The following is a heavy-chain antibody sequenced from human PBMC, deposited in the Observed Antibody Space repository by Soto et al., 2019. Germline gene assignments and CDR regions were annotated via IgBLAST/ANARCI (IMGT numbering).Heavy chain of an antibody. J-gene: IGHJ5*02. V-gene: IGHV3-21*01. CDR3: ARTTQTNWFDP. Sequence: EVQLVESGGGLVKPGGSLRLSCAASGFTFSSYSMNWVRQAPGKGLEWVSSISSSSSYIYYADSVKGRFTISRDQAKNMLYLQTNNLRAEDKAVYYCARTTQTNWFDPWGQGTLVTVSS. CDR1: GFTFSSYS. CDR2: ISSSSSYI.